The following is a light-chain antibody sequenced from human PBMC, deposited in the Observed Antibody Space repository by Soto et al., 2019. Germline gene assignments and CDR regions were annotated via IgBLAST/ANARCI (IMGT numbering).Light chain of an antibody. J-gene: IGKJ2*01. V-gene: IGKV1-39*01. CDR2: AAS. Sequence: DIQMTQSPSSLSASVGDRVTITCRASQSISNFLNWYQQKPGKAPKLLIYAASNLQSGVPSRFSGSGSGTDFTLTINSLQPEDFAAYYCQQSYSTPMYTFGQGTKLEIK. CDR3: QQSYSTPMYT. CDR1: QSISNF.